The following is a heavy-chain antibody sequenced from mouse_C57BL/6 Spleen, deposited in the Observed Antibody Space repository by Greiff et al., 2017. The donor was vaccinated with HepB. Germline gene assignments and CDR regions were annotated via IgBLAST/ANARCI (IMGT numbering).Heavy chain of an antibody. V-gene: IGHV1-64*01. CDR2: IHPNSGST. J-gene: IGHJ3*01. D-gene: IGHD1-1*01. Sequence: QVQLQQPGAELVKPGASVKLSCKASGYTFTSYWMHWVKQRPGQGLEWIGMIHPNSGSTNYNEKFKSKATLTVDKSSSTAYMQLSSLTSEDSAVYYCASPITTVVAGEFAYWGQGTLVTVSA. CDR1: GYTFTSYW. CDR3: ASPITTVVAGEFAY.